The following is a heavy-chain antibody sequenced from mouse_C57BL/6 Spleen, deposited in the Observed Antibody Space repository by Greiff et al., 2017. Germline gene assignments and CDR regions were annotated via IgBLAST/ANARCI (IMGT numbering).Heavy chain of an antibody. CDR3: AREYYGSGAAY. V-gene: IGHV1-7*01. Sequence: QVQLQQSGAELAKPGASVKMSCKASGYTFTSYWMPWVKQRPGQGLEWIGYINPSSGYTKYNQKFKDKATLTADKSSSTAYMQLSSLTYEDSAVYYCAREYYGSGAAYWGQGTLVTVSA. CDR2: INPSSGYT. J-gene: IGHJ3*01. D-gene: IGHD1-1*01. CDR1: GYTFTSYW.